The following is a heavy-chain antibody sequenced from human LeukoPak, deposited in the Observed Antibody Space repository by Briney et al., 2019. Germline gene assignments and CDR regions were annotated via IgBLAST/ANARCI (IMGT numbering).Heavy chain of an antibody. J-gene: IGHJ2*01. CDR3: ARGYCSGGSCEEVFDL. D-gene: IGHD2-15*01. V-gene: IGHV3-48*04. CDR1: GFTFSSYG. Sequence: GGSLRLSCAASGFTFSSYGMHWVRQAPGKGLEWVSYISSSGSNIYYADSVKGRFTISRDNAKNSLYLQMNSLRAEDTAVYYCARGYCSGGSCEEVFDLWGRGTLVTVSS. CDR2: ISSSGSNI.